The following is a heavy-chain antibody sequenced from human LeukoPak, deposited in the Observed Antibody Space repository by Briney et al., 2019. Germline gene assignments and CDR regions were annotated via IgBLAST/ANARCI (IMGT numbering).Heavy chain of an antibody. CDR1: GFTFDDYA. CDR3: ARGPWGA. Sequence: GGSLRLSCAASGFTFDDYAMHWVRQAPGKGLEWVSGISWNSGSIGYADSVKGRFTISRDNAKNSLYLQMNSLRAEDTAIYYCARGPWGAWGQGSLVTVSS. V-gene: IGHV3-9*01. D-gene: IGHD4/OR15-4a*01. CDR2: ISWNSGSI. J-gene: IGHJ4*02.